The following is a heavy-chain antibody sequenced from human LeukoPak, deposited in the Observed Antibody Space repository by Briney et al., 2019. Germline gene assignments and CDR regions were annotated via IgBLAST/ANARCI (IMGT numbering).Heavy chain of an antibody. D-gene: IGHD2-21*02. CDR1: GGSISGYY. CDR2: IHYSGST. CDR3: ARHAYCGGDCYLLDY. V-gene: IGHV4-59*08. J-gene: IGHJ4*02. Sequence: SETLSLTCTVSGGSISGYYWSWIRQPPGKGLEWIGYIHYSGSTNYNPSLKSRVTISVDTSRDQFSPKLSSVTAADTAVYYCARHAYCGGDCYLLDYWGQGTLATVSS.